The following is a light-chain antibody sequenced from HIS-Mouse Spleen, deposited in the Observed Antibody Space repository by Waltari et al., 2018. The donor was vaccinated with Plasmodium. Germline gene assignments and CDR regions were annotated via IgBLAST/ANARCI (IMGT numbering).Light chain of an antibody. CDR2: QGS. V-gene: IGLV3-1*01. CDR1: KLGDKY. Sequence: SYELTQPPSVSVSPGQTASITCSGDKLGDKYACWYQQKPGQSPVLVIYQGSKRPSGIPERFPGSNAGNTATRTISGTQAMEEADYYCQAWDSSTVVCGGGTKLTVL. J-gene: IGLJ2*01. CDR3: QAWDSSTVV.